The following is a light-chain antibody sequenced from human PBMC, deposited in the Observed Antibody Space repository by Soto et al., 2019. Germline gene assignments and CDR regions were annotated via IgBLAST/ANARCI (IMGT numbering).Light chain of an antibody. J-gene: IGKJ1*01. Sequence: DIQMTQSPSTLSASVGDRVTITCRASQSISSWLAWYQQKPGKAPNLLIYKASSLESGVPSSFSGSGSGTEFTLTISSLQPDDFAAYYCQQYNSYPVTFGQGTKVQIK. CDR2: KAS. CDR1: QSISSW. V-gene: IGKV1-5*03. CDR3: QQYNSYPVT.